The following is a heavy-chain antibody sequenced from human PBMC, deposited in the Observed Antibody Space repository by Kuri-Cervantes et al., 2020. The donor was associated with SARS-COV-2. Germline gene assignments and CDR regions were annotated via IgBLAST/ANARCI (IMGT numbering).Heavy chain of an antibody. J-gene: IGHJ4*02. Sequence: GESLKISCAVSGLTFSSRSMNWVRQAPGMGLEWVSHIDANGKSRYYIDSVQGRFTISRDNARNSLYLQMNSLTEEDTAVYYCSTTWDHWGQGTLVTVSS. CDR1: GLTFSSRS. CDR2: IDANGKSR. V-gene: IGHV3-48*02. D-gene: IGHD1-14*01. CDR3: STTWDH.